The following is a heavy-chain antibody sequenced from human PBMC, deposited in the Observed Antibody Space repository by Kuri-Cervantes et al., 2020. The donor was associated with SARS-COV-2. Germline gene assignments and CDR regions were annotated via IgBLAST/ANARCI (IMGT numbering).Heavy chain of an antibody. CDR2: VNHNGGA. Sequence: SQTPSLTCAVYGGPLSGSYCSWIRQSPGKRLEWIGEVNHNGGANYNPSFKSRVTIPVDTSKNQFSLKLSSVTAADTAVYYCAGPGGFLDVWGKGTTVTVSS. CDR1: GGPLSGSY. CDR3: AGPGGFLDV. D-gene: IGHD4-23*01. V-gene: IGHV4-34*01. J-gene: IGHJ6*04.